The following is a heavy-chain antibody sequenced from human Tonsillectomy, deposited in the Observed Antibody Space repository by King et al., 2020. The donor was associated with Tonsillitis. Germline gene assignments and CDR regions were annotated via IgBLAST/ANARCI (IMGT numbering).Heavy chain of an antibody. V-gene: IGHV5-10-1*03. J-gene: IGHJ6*03. Sequence: QLVQSGAEVKKPGESLRISCKGSGYSFSSYWISWVRQMPGKGLEWMGKIDPTDSHTNYSPSFQGHVTISADKSISTAYLQWSSLKASDTAMYYCARYYGTGDHLDLHYYYYMDVWGKGTTVIVSS. CDR2: IDPTDSHT. D-gene: IGHD3-16*01. CDR1: GYSFSSYW. CDR3: ARYYGTGDHLDLHYYYYMDV.